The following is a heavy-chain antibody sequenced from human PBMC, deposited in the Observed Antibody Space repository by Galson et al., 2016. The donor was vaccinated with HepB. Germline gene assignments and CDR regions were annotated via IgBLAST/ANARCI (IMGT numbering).Heavy chain of an antibody. V-gene: IGHV3-72*01. CDR3: VRWRGATDVYKPYDS. Sequence: SLRLSCAASGFTFSDHYIDWVRQAPGKGLEWIGRSRHKRYSYSTEYAASVTGRFSVSRDASKDSLYLQMNSLETDDTAVYYCVRWRGATDVYKPYDSCGQGTLVNVSS. D-gene: IGHD5-24*01. J-gene: IGHJ5*01. CDR2: SRHKRYSYST. CDR1: GFTFSDHY.